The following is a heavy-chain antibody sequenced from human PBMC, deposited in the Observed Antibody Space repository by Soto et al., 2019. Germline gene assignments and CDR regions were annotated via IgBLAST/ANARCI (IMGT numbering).Heavy chain of an antibody. V-gene: IGHV1-2*04. CDR3: ARKQLDDNWFDP. D-gene: IGHD6-13*01. CDR1: GYTFTGYY. J-gene: IGHJ5*02. CDR2: INPNSGGT. Sequence: ASVKVSCKASGYTFTGYYMHWARQAPGQGLEWMGWINPNSGGTNYAQKFQGWVTMTRDTSISTAYMELSRLRSDDTAVYYCARKQLDDNWFDPWGQGTLVTVSS.